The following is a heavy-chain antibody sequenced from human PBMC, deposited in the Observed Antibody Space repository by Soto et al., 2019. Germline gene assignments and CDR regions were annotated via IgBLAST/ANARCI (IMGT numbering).Heavy chain of an antibody. J-gene: IGHJ6*03. CDR2: INHSGST. CDR3: ARAEKTNSYYDFWSGYYTGSYYYYYMAV. CDR1: GGSFSGYY. D-gene: IGHD3-3*01. Sequence: SETLSLTCAVYGGSFSGYYWSWIRQPPGKGLEWIGEINHSGSTNYNPSLKSRVTISVDTSKNQFSLKLSSVTAADTAVYYCARAEKTNSYYDFWSGYYTGSYYYYYMAVWGKGTTVTVSS. V-gene: IGHV4-34*01.